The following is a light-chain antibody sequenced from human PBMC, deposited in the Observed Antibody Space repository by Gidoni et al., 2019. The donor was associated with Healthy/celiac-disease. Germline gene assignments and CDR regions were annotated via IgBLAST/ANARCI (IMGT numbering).Light chain of an antibody. CDR3: QQYGLGT. CDR1: QSVSSSY. V-gene: IGKV3-20*01. Sequence: EIVLTQSPGTLSLSPGERATLSCRASQSVSSSYLAWYQQKPGQAPRLLIYGASSRATGIPDRFSGSGSGTDFTLTISRLEPEDFAVYSCQQYGLGTFXQXTKVEIK. CDR2: GAS. J-gene: IGKJ1*01.